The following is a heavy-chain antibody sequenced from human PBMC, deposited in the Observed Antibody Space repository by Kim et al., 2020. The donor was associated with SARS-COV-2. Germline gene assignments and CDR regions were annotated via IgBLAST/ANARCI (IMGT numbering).Heavy chain of an antibody. D-gene: IGHD1-26*01. Sequence: SVKVSCKASGGTFSSYAISWVRQAPGQGLEWMGGIIPIFGTANYAQKFQGRVTITADESTSTAYMELSSLRSEDTAVYYCARAVASGSSHYYYYYGMDVWGQGTTVTVSS. CDR2: IIPIFGTA. J-gene: IGHJ6*02. CDR3: ARAVASGSSHYYYYYGMDV. CDR1: GGTFSSYA. V-gene: IGHV1-69*13.